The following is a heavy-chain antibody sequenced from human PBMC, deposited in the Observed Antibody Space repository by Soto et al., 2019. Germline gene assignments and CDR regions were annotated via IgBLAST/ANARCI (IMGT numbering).Heavy chain of an antibody. D-gene: IGHD6-19*01. V-gene: IGHV1-18*01. CDR2: ISAYNGNT. CDR3: ARDMYSSGWYCFDP. Sequence: ASVKVSCKASGYTFTSYGISWVRQAPGQGLEWMGWISAYNGNTNYAQKLQGRVTMTTDTSTSTAYMELRSLRSDDTAVYYCARDMYSSGWYCFDPWRQRTLVTVSS. J-gene: IGHJ5*02. CDR1: GYTFTSYG.